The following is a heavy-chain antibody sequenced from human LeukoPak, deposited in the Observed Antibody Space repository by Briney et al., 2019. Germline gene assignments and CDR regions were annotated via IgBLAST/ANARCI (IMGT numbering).Heavy chain of an antibody. D-gene: IGHD3-9*01. CDR1: GYSISSGYY. Sequence: KPSETLSLTCTVSGYSISSGYYWGWIRQPPGKGLEWIGSIYHSGSTYYNPSLKSRVTISVDTSKNQFSLKLSSVTAADTAVYYCARDRPLRYFDWPATEGGGYWFDPWGQGTLVTVSS. CDR3: ARDRPLRYFDWPATEGGGYWFDP. J-gene: IGHJ5*02. CDR2: IYHSGST. V-gene: IGHV4-38-2*02.